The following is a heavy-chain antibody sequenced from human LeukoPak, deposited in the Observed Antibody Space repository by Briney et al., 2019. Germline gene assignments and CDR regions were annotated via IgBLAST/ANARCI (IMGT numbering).Heavy chain of an antibody. Sequence: PGGSLRLSCAASGFTFRSYSMNWVRQAPGKGLEWVSSISSSSSYIYYADSVKGRFTISRDNAKNSLYLQMNSLRAEDTAVYYCARDAGGSCSSTSCSFDYWGQGTLVTVSS. CDR2: ISSSSSYI. CDR1: GFTFRSYS. J-gene: IGHJ4*02. V-gene: IGHV3-21*01. D-gene: IGHD2-2*01. CDR3: ARDAGGSCSSTSCSFDY.